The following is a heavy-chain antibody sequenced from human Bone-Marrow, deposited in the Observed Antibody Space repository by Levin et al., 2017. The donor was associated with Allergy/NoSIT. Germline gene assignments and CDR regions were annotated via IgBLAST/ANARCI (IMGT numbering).Heavy chain of an antibody. CDR1: GYSFTNNW. V-gene: IGHV5-51*01. D-gene: IGHD3-16*01. Sequence: PGESLKISCQASGYSFTNNWIGWVRQMPGKGLEWMGIIYPGDSDTRYNPSFQGHITISADKSISTAYLQWSSLKASDTALYYCARRTDMITPQALLRRKPSYDGVDVWGQGTKVTVTS. CDR3: ARRTDMITPQALLRRKPSYDGVDV. CDR2: IYPGDSDT. J-gene: IGHJ6*02.